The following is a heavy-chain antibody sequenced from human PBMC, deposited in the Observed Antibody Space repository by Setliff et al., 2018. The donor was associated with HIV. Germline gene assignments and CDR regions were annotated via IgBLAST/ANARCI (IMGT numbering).Heavy chain of an antibody. D-gene: IGHD3-10*01. CDR1: GYSMSSGFS. J-gene: IGHJ4*02. CDR3: ARGRRLFGSGLAYY. Sequence: PSETLSLTCAVSGYSMSSGFSWAWIRQAPGKGLEWIGTIYQSGATFYNPSLKSRVTLSLDSSKNHLPLKLTSVSAADTGLYYCARGRRLFGSGLAYYWGQGSLVTVSS. V-gene: IGHV4-38-2*01. CDR2: IYQSGAT.